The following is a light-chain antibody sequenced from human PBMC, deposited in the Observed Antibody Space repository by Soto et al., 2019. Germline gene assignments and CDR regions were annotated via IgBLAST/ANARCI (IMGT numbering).Light chain of an antibody. Sequence: EIVLTQSPGTLSLSPGERATLSCRASQSVRNNFLAWYQQKAGQAPRLLIYGASNRATGIPDRFSGSVSGTDFTFTISRLEPEDFAVYYCQQYGGSPKTFGQGTNVEI. CDR2: GAS. CDR1: QSVRNNF. J-gene: IGKJ1*01. V-gene: IGKV3-20*01. CDR3: QQYGGSPKT.